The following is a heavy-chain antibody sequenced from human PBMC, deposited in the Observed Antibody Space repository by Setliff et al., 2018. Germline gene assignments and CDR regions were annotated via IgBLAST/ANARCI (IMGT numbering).Heavy chain of an antibody. J-gene: IGHJ3*02. CDR1: GGSISPYF. CDR3: RQAVVGRDVFDI. Sequence: SETLSLTCTVSGGSISPYFWSWIRQPPGKGLEWIGYIYHNGNTNFNPSLKSRVTISVDTSKKQFSLTLTSVTAADTALYYCRQAVVGRDVFDIWGQGTVVTVSS. CDR2: IYHNGNT. V-gene: IGHV4-59*12. D-gene: IGHD1-1*01.